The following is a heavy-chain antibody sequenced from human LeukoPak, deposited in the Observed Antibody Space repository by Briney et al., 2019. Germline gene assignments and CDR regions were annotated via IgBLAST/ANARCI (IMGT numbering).Heavy chain of an antibody. D-gene: IGHD3-22*01. Sequence: SVKVSCKASGYTFTSYYIHWVRRAPGQGLEWMGRIIPLIGVTDSAQKFRDRVTITADKSTSTAYMELTSLRSEDTAVYYCATYNVDNYDTSDGMDVWGQGTSVTVSS. CDR2: IIPLIGVT. J-gene: IGHJ6*02. CDR1: GYTFTSYY. CDR3: ATYNVDNYDTSDGMDV. V-gene: IGHV1-69*02.